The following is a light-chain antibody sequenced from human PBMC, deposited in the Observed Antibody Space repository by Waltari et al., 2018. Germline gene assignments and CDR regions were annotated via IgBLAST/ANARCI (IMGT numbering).Light chain of an antibody. CDR3: TSYAGSKGWV. J-gene: IGLJ3*02. Sequence: QSALTQPPSASGSPGQSVTISCTGTSSDGGSYNYVSWYQQHPGKAPKIIIFEVAQRALGVPDRFSGSKSGNTASLTVSGLQAEDEADYYCTSYAGSKGWVFGGGTKLTVL. CDR1: SSDGGSYNY. V-gene: IGLV2-8*01. CDR2: EVA.